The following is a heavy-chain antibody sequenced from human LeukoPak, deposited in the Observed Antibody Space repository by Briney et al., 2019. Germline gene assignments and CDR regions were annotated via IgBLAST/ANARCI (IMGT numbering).Heavy chain of an antibody. Sequence: GGSLRLSCAASGFTVSSNYMSWVRQAPGKGLEWVSVIYSGGSTYYADSVKGRFTISRDNSKNTLYLQMNSLRAEDTAVYYCARRDVGATLQGYFDYWGQGTLVTVSS. D-gene: IGHD1-26*01. J-gene: IGHJ4*02. V-gene: IGHV3-53*01. CDR2: IYSGGST. CDR3: ARRDVGATLQGYFDY. CDR1: GFTVSSNY.